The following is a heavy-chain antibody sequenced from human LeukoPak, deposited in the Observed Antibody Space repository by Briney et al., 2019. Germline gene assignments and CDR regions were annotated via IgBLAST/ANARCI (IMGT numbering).Heavy chain of an antibody. Sequence: SETLSLTCTVSGGSLSSGSYYWSWIRQPAGTGLEWLGRIYTSGSTNYNPSLKSRVTISVDTSKNQFSLKLSSVTAADTAVYYCARGGGRDFWSGYYRPYYYGMDVWGQGTTVTVSS. CDR1: GGSLSSGSYY. CDR3: ARGGGRDFWSGYYRPYYYGMDV. CDR2: IYTSGST. D-gene: IGHD3-3*01. J-gene: IGHJ6*02. V-gene: IGHV4-61*02.